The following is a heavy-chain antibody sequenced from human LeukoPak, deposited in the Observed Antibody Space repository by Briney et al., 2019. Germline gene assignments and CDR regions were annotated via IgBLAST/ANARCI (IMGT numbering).Heavy chain of an antibody. D-gene: IGHD3-10*01. V-gene: IGHV4-39*07. Sequence: SETLSLTCTVSGGSISSSSYYWGWIRQPPGKGLEWIGSIYYSGSTYYNPSLKSRDTISVDTSKNQLSLKLGSVTAVDTAVYYCATLARESEYLTLHDAFDIWGQGTMVTVSS. CDR1: GGSISSSSYY. J-gene: IGHJ3*02. CDR3: ATLARESEYLTLHDAFDI. CDR2: IYYSGST.